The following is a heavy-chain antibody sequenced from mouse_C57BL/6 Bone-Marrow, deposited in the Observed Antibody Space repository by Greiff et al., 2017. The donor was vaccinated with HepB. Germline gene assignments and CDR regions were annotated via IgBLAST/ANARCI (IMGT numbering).Heavy chain of an antibody. CDR2: ISSGSSTI. D-gene: IGHD2-4*01. Sequence: EVKLVESGGGLVKPGGSLKLSCAASGFTFSDYGMHWVRQAPEKGLEWVAYISSGSSTIYYADTVKGRFTISRDNAKNTLFLQMTSLRSEDTAMYYCARPEGLRRRYAMDYWGQGTSVTVSS. CDR3: ARPEGLRRRYAMDY. V-gene: IGHV5-17*01. CDR1: GFTFSDYG. J-gene: IGHJ4*01.